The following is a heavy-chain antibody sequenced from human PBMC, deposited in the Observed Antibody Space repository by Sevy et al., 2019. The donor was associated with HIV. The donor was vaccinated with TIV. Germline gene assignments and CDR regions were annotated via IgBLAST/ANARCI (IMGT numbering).Heavy chain of an antibody. J-gene: IGHJ4*02. V-gene: IGHV4-61*02. D-gene: IGHD2-2*01. CDR2: IYTSGST. CDR3: ARESGTIVDS. CDR1: GDSISSGSHY. Sequence: SETLSLTCTVSGDSISSGSHYWSWIRQPAGKGLEWLGRIYTSGSTSYNPFLRSRVSMSVERSKNQFSLRLSSVTAADTAVYFCARESGTIVDSGGQGALVTVSS.